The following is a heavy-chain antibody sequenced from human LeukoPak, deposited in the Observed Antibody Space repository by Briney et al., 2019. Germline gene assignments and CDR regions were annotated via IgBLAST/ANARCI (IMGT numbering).Heavy chain of an antibody. J-gene: IGHJ4*02. Sequence: GGSLRLSCAASGFTFSSYGMHWVRQAPGKGLEWVALIRYDGSNKYYADSVKGRFTISRDNSKNTLYLQMNSLRAEDTAVYYCAKDMNCSGGSCYSDPGYFDYWGQGTLVTVSS. D-gene: IGHD2-15*01. V-gene: IGHV3-30*02. CDR1: GFTFSSYG. CDR3: AKDMNCSGGSCYSDPGYFDY. CDR2: IRYDGSNK.